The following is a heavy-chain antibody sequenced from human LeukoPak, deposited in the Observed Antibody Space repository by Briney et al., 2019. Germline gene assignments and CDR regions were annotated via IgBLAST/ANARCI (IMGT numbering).Heavy chain of an antibody. V-gene: IGHV3-7*04. CDR2: IHPEGNEK. CDR3: ARGDAFSGDH. Sequence: GGSLRLSCAVSAFTFSDFWMSWVRQAPGRGLEWVANIHPEGNEKYHVESVKGRFTISRDNAKNSLFLQMNGLRVEDTAVYYCARGDAFSGDHWGQGTPVTVSS. CDR1: AFTFSDFW. J-gene: IGHJ4*02.